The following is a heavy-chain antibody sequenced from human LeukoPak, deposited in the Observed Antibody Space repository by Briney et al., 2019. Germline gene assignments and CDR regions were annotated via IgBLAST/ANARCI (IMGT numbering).Heavy chain of an antibody. V-gene: IGHV4-4*09. J-gene: IGHJ6*03. CDR2: IYTSGST. CDR3: ASSPPYYYGSGSYYAYYYYCYMDV. D-gene: IGHD3-10*01. CDR1: GSISGYY. Sequence: SETLSLTCTVSGSISGYYWSWIRQPPGKGLEWIGYIYTSGSTNYNPSLKSRVTISVDTSKNQFSLKLSSVTAADTAVYYCASSPPYYYGSGSYYAYYYYCYMDVWGKGTTVTVSS.